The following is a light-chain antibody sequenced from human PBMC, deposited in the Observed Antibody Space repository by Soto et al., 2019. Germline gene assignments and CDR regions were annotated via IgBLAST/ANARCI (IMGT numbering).Light chain of an antibody. CDR1: QSVSSY. CDR2: DAS. J-gene: IGKJ2*01. V-gene: IGKV3-11*01. Sequence: EIVLTQSPATLSLSPGERATLSCRASQSVSSYLAWYQQKPGQAPRLLIYDASNRATGIPARFSGSGSGTDFTLTTGSIEPGDFAVYYCQQRSNWPPYTFGQGTKLEIK. CDR3: QQRSNWPPYT.